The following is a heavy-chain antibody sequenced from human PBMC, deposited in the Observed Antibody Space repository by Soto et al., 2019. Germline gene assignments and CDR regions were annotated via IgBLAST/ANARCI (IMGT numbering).Heavy chain of an antibody. D-gene: IGHD3-3*01. J-gene: IGHJ4*02. CDR2: ITHHGGT. Sequence: KSSETLSLTCAVSGGSFSGYYWSWIRQSPGKGQERTGAITHHGGTNYNPSLKSRVTISGDTSRSQVSLRLCSVTAADTAVYYCARGLRLAGNFWNGYDYFDSWGLGTLVTVSS. V-gene: IGHV4-34*01. CDR3: ARGLRLAGNFWNGYDYFDS. CDR1: GGSFSGYY.